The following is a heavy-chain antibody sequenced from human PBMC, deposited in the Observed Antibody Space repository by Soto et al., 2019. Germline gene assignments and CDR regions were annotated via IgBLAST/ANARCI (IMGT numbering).Heavy chain of an antibody. CDR3: ARDRGEQAAGRIDY. Sequence: PGGSLRLSCAASGFTFSSYAMHWVRQAPGKGLEWVAVISYDGSNKYYADSVKGRFNISRDNSKNTLYLQMNSLRAEGTAVYYCARDRGEQAAGRIDYWGQGTLVTVSS. J-gene: IGHJ4*02. CDR1: GFTFSSYA. D-gene: IGHD3-16*01. V-gene: IGHV3-30-3*01. CDR2: ISYDGSNK.